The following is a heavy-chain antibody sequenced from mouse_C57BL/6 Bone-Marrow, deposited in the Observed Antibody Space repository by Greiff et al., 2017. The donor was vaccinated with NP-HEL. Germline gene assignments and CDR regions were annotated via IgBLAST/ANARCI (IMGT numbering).Heavy chain of an antibody. D-gene: IGHD2-2*01. CDR2: INPYNGGT. V-gene: IGHV1-19*01. CDR1: GYTFTDYY. CDR3: ARGWLPTWYFDY. J-gene: IGHJ2*01. Sequence: EVQLHQSGPVLVKPGASVKMSCKASGYTFTDYYMNWVKQSHGKSLEWIGVINPYNGGTSYNQKFKGKATLTVDKSSSTAYMELNSLTSEDSAVYYCARGWLPTWYFDYWGQGTTLTVSS.